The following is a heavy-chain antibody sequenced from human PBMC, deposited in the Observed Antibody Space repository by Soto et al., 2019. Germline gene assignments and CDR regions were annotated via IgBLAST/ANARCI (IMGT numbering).Heavy chain of an antibody. V-gene: IGHV1-2*02. CDR1: GYTFTGYY. Sequence: VKVSCKTSGYTFTGYYLNWVRQAPGRGLEWVGWINPKTGDTNNAQKFQGRVTMTTDTSISTGYMELSGLKSDDTAVYYCVTGDHLVRWGQGTRVTVSS. CDR3: VTGDHLVR. CDR2: INPKTGDT. D-gene: IGHD6-6*01. J-gene: IGHJ4*02.